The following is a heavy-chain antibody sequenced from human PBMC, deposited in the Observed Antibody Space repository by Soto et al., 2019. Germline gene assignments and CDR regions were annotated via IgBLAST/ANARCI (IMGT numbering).Heavy chain of an antibody. CDR2: SYYSGTT. CDR3: ARKQRNPGPIWS. Sequence: PSETLSLTCTLFGYSINSNTWWGWGRQPPGKGLEWIGDSYYSGTTLYNPSLKSRVTMSIGSANDQFTLRLSSVTAVDTAVYYCARKQRNPGPIWSWGQGTLVTVSS. V-gene: IGHV4-28*01. D-gene: IGHD3-3*01. CDR1: GYSINSNTW. J-gene: IGHJ4*02.